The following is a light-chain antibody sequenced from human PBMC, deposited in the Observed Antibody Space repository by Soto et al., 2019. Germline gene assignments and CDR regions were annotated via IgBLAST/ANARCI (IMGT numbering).Light chain of an antibody. Sequence: QSVLTQAAPVSGSPGQSITISCTGTSSDVGSYNLVSWYQQHPGTAPKLIIYEANKRPSGLSTRFSGSKSGDTASLTISGLQAEDEADYFCSSYAGISTLVVFGGGTKVTVL. CDR1: SSDVGSYNL. CDR2: EAN. J-gene: IGLJ2*01. V-gene: IGLV2-23*01. CDR3: SSYAGISTLVV.